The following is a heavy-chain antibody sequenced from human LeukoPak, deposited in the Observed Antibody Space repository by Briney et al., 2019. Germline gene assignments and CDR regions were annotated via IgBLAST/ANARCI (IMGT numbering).Heavy chain of an antibody. V-gene: IGHV1-2*06. Sequence: GASVKVSCKASGYTFTGYYMHWVRQAPGQGLGWMGRINPNSGGTNYAQKFQGRVTMTRDTSISTAYMELSRLRSDDTAVYYCARGYFYDFFYFDYWGQGTLVTVSS. D-gene: IGHD3-3*01. CDR1: GYTFTGYY. CDR2: INPNSGGT. J-gene: IGHJ4*02. CDR3: ARGYFYDFFYFDY.